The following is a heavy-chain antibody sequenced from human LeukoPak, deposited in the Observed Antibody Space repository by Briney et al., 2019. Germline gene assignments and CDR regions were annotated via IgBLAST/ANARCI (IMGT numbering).Heavy chain of an antibody. CDR2: ISGSGGST. Sequence: GGSLRLSCAASGFTFSTYAMSWVRQAPGKGLEWVSGISGSGGSTYYADSVKGRFTISRDNSKNTLYLQMNSLRAEDTAVYYCASGPLGYNYFDYWGQGTLVTVSS. D-gene: IGHD5-24*01. CDR1: GFTFSTYA. V-gene: IGHV3-23*01. J-gene: IGHJ4*02. CDR3: ASGPLGYNYFDY.